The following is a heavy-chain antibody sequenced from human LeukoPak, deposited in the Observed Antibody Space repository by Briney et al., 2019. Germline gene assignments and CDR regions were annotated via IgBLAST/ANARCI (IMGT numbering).Heavy chain of an antibody. CDR2: ISYDGNFK. V-gene: IGHV3-30*04. D-gene: IGHD2-2*01. Sequence: GGSLRLSCAASGFTFRNYAMHWVRQAPGKGLEWMATISYDGNFKYHADSLEGRFTISRDNAKNTLYLQMNSLRAEDTAVYYCARDGDICSSTSCYVQYYYGMDVWGQGTTVTVSS. CDR1: GFTFRNYA. CDR3: ARDGDICSSTSCYVQYYYGMDV. J-gene: IGHJ6*02.